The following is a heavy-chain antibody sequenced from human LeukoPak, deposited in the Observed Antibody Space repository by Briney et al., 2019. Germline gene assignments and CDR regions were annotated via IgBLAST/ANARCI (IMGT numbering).Heavy chain of an antibody. D-gene: IGHD6-13*01. CDR2: IYYSGTT. V-gene: IGHV4-59*01. CDR3: ARSDTNAWYDY. CDR1: GGCISNYY. J-gene: IGHJ4*02. Sequence: SETLSLTCTLSGGCISNYYWSWMRQSPGKGLEWIGYIYYSGTTNYNPSLKSRMSLSVDTSKNQFSLKLASVTAADTAVYYCARSDTNAWYDYWGPGTLVTVSS.